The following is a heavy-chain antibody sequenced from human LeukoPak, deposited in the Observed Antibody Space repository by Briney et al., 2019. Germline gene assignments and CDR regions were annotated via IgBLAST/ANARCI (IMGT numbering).Heavy chain of an antibody. Sequence: GGSLRLSCAASGFTFSSYSMNWVRQAPGKGLEWVSSISSSSSYIYYADSVKGRFTISRDNAKNSLYLQMNSLRAEDTAVYYCARGSSGCSGIDYWGQGTLVTVSS. CDR2: ISSSSSYI. D-gene: IGHD6-19*01. CDR3: ARGSSGCSGIDY. CDR1: GFTFSSYS. V-gene: IGHV3-21*01. J-gene: IGHJ4*02.